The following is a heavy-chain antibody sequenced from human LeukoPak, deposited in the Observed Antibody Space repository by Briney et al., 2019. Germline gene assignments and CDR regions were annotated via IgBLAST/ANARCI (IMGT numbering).Heavy chain of an antibody. V-gene: IGHV1-2*02. CDR1: GYTFTGYY. J-gene: IGHJ6*03. CDR3: ARGELLWFGELNYYYYYMDV. Sequence: ASVKVSCKASGYTFTGYYMHWVRQAPGQGLEWMGWINPNSGGTNYAQKFQGRVTMTRDTSISTAYMELSSLRSEDTAVYYCARGELLWFGELNYYYYYMDVWGKGTTVTISS. D-gene: IGHD3-10*01. CDR2: INPNSGGT.